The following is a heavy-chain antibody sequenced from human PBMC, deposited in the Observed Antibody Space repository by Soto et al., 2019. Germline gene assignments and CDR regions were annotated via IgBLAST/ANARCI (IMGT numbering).Heavy chain of an antibody. CDR3: ASELSGYAFGPGEVH. CDR2: ISHSGST. J-gene: IGHJ1*01. CDR1: GDSISSSDYF. Sequence: QVQLRESGPGLVKPSQTLSLTCAVSGDSISSSDYFWTWIRQPPGKGLQWIGYISHSGSTNYNPSFQSRVSILVDTSKTQFSLRLSSVTAEDTAVYYCASELSGYAFGPGEVHWGRGTLVTVSS. V-gene: IGHV4-30-4*01. D-gene: IGHD6-25*01.